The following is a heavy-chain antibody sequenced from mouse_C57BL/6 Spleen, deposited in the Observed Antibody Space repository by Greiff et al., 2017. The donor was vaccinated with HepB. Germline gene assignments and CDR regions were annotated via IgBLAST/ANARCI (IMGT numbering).Heavy chain of an antibody. V-gene: IGHV1-69*01. J-gene: IGHJ4*01. CDR3: SSHYGSSFYYAMDY. D-gene: IGHD1-1*01. Sequence: VQLQQPGAELVMPGASVKLSCKASGYTFTSYWMHWVKQRPGQGLEWIGEIDPSDSYTNYNQKFKGKSTLTVDKSSSKAYMQRSSLTSEDSAVYYGSSHYGSSFYYAMDYWGQGTSVTVSS. CDR1: GYTFTSYW. CDR2: IDPSDSYT.